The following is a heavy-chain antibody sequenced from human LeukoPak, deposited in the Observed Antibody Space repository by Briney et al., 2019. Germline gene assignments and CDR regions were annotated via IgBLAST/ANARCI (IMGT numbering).Heavy chain of an antibody. Sequence: ASVKVSCKASGHTFTSSYMHWARQAPGQGLEWMGIINPSGGSTSYAQKFQGRVTMTEDTSTDTAYMELSSLRSEDTAVYYCATVPYYYDSSEAYWGQGTLVTVSS. CDR1: GHTFTSSY. CDR3: ATVPYYYDSSEAY. V-gene: IGHV1-46*01. J-gene: IGHJ4*02. CDR2: INPSGGST. D-gene: IGHD3-22*01.